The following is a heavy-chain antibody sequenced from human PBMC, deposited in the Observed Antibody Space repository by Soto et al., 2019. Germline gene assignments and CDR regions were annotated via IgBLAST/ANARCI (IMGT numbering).Heavy chain of an antibody. Sequence: SETLSLTCTVSGVSISSGGYYCSWIRQHPGKGLEWIGYIHHSGGTHYNPSLKSRVTISVDTSKNQFSLKLNSVTAADTAVYYCARDGSGYSFDAFDIWGQGTMVTVSS. J-gene: IGHJ3*02. D-gene: IGHD2-15*01. CDR1: GVSISSGGYY. V-gene: IGHV4-31*03. CDR3: ARDGSGYSFDAFDI. CDR2: IHHSGGT.